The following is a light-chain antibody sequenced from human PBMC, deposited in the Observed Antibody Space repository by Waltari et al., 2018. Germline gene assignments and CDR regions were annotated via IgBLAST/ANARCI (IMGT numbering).Light chain of an antibody. Sequence: QLMLTQSPSASASLGASVKLTCTLSSGHSNYPIAWHTQQPEKGPRYLMTVNRDGSHIKGDGIPDRFSGSSSGAERYLTISSLQSEDETDYYCQTGGFGIWVFGGGTKLTVL. CDR3: QTGGFGIWV. J-gene: IGLJ3*02. CDR2: VNRDGSH. V-gene: IGLV4-69*01. CDR1: SGHSNYP.